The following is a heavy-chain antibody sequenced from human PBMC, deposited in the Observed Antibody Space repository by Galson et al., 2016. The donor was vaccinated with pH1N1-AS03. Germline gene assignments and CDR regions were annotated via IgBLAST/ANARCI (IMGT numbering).Heavy chain of an antibody. J-gene: IGHJ6*02. V-gene: IGHV3-30*03. CDR3: ARGYSGGGGCHNWGGMDV. CDR2: ISYDGVTE. D-gene: IGHD2-15*01. Sequence: SLRLSCAASGFTFSRYPIHWVRQAPGKGLEWEALISYDGVTEHYADSVKGRFTISRDNFKNTVYLQMNSLRADDTAVYYCARGYSGGGGCHNWGGMDVWGQGTTVTVSS. CDR1: GFTFSRYP.